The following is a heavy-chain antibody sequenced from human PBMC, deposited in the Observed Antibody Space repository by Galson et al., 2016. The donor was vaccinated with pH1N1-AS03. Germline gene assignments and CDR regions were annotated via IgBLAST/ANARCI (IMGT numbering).Heavy chain of an antibody. CDR2: VNLGNSNT. CDR3: ARSCYKWELRL. D-gene: IGHD1-26*01. CDR1: GDTFNDNA. J-gene: IGHJ4*02. V-gene: IGHV1-3*01. Sequence: SVKVSCKASGDTFNDNAIHWVRQAPGQSLEWMEWVNLGNSNTNYSQRFKDRVIITMDTSANTAYMELKDLTSEDTAVFYCARSCYKWELRLWGQGTLVTVS.